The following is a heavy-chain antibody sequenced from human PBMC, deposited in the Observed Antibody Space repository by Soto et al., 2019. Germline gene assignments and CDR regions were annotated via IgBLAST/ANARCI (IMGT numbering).Heavy chain of an antibody. V-gene: IGHV4-31*03. CDR3: ARGVLH. CDR1: CCSISSGSYD. CDR2: LYYRGST. D-gene: IGHD3-16*01. Sequence: QVQLQESGPGLVKPSQTLALTCTVSCCSISSGSYDWSWSRQHPGKGLEWIGSLYYRGSTYYNPSLKSRVTISVDTSTNQFSLKLSSVTAADTAVYYCARGVLHWGQGTLVTVSS. J-gene: IGHJ4*02.